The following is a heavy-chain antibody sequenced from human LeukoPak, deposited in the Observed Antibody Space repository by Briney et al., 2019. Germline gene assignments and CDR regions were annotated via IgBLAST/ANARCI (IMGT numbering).Heavy chain of an antibody. Sequence: GSGPTLVNPTQTLTLTCTFSGFSLSTSGMCMSWIRQPPGKALERLARIDWGDDKYYSRSLKTRLTISKDTSKNQVVLTMTNMDPVDTATYYCARTLSSSRSGFDYWGQGTLVTVSS. J-gene: IGHJ4*02. CDR1: GFSLSTSGMC. CDR3: ARTLSSSRSGFDY. V-gene: IGHV2-70*11. D-gene: IGHD2-2*01. CDR2: IDWGDDK.